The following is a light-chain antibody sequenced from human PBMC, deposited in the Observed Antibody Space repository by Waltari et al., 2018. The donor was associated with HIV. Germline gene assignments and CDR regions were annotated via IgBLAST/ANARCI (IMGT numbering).Light chain of an antibody. J-gene: IGLJ2*01. V-gene: IGLV3-19*01. Sequence: SSEVTQDPAVSVALGQTVRITCQGDSLRSYSASWYQQKPVQAPILVIYGKNNRPSGIPDRFSGSSSGSPASLTITAAQAEDEADYYCNSLDNSGVLVVFGGGTKLTVL. CDR1: SLRSYS. CDR2: GKN. CDR3: NSLDNSGVLVV.